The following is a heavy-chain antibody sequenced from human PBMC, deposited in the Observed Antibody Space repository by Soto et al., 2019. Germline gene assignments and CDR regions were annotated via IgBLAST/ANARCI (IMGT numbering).Heavy chain of an antibody. D-gene: IGHD3-3*01. J-gene: IGHJ4*02. Sequence: ASETLSLTCTVSGGSINSGGYYWSWIRQHPGKGLEWIGDIYYRGSTNYNPSLKSRVTISIDTSKNQFSLKLSSVTAADTAVYYCARAQTFFGIITVFDNWGQGTLVTVSS. CDR2: IYYRGST. V-gene: IGHV4-31*03. CDR3: ARAQTFFGIITVFDN. CDR1: GGSINSGGYY.